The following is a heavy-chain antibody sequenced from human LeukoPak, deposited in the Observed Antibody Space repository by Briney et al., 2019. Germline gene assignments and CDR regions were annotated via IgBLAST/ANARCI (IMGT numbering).Heavy chain of an antibody. V-gene: IGHV4-30-2*01. J-gene: IGHJ6*03. CDR2: FNHSGST. CDR3: ARGGFNIVVVPAAQTNINYYYYMDV. Sequence: SETLSLTCSVSGGSISSGGYYWSWIRRPPGKGLEWIGYFNHSGSTNYNPSLKSRVTISVDRSKNQFSLKLSSVTAADTAVYYCARGGFNIVVVPAAQTNINYYYYMDVWGKGATVTVSS. D-gene: IGHD2-2*01. CDR1: GGSISSGGYY.